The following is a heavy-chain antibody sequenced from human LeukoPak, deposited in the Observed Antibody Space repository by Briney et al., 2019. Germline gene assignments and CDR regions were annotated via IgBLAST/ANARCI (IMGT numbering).Heavy chain of an antibody. CDR3: ARHLKQQPHDY. J-gene: IGHJ4*02. V-gene: IGHV4-39*01. D-gene: IGHD6-13*01. CDR1: GGSIDSDYYY. CDR2: IYYSGST. Sequence: PSETPSLTCSVSGGSIDSDYYYWAWIRQSPGKRLEWIGSIYYSGSTYYNPSLKSRVTMSVDRSESQFSLKLSSVTAADTAVYYCARHLKQQPHDYWGRGTLVTVSS.